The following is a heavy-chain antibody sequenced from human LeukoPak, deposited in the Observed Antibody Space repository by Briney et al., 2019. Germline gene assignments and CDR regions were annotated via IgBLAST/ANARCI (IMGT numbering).Heavy chain of an antibody. CDR1: AGTFSSYA. J-gene: IGHJ6*03. V-gene: IGHV1-69*13. D-gene: IGHD1-14*01. Sequence: ASVKVSCKASAGTFSSYAISWVRQAPGQGLEWMGGIIPIFGTANYAQKFQGRVAITADESTSTAYMELSSLRSEDAAVYYCARGNRHYYYYYYMDVWGKGTTVTVSS. CDR2: IIPIFGTA. CDR3: ARGNRHYYYYYYMDV.